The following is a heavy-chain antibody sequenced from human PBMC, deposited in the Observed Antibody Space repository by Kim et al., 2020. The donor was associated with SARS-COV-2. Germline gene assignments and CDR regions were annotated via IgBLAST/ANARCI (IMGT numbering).Heavy chain of an antibody. V-gene: IGHV3-30*07. D-gene: IGHD3-3*01. Sequence: KGRFTISRDNSNNMLYLKMNSLRAEDTAVYYCARDVHITISGVITPDAFDIWGQGTMVTVSS. J-gene: IGHJ3*02. CDR3: ARDVHITISGVITPDAFDI.